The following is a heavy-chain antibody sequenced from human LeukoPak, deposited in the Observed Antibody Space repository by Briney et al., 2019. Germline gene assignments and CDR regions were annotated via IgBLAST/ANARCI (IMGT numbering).Heavy chain of an antibody. V-gene: IGHV1-69*05. D-gene: IGHD3-9*01. CDR2: IIPIFATP. CDR3: ARGPLYYDLSTGYPPSEMYYFDY. CDR1: GGTFSSYA. J-gene: IGHJ4*02. Sequence: GASVTVSCKASGGTFSSYAVSWVRQAPGQGLEWIGGIIPIFATPDYAQKFRGRVSITTDESTSTAYMELSSLRSEDTALYYCARGPLYYDLSTGYPPSEMYYFDYWGQGTLVTVSS.